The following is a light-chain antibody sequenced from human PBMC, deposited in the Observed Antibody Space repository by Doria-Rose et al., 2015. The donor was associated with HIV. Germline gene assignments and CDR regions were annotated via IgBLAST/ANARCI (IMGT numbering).Light chain of an antibody. CDR1: QSLSSTY. V-gene: IGKV3-20*01. Sequence: EIVMTQSPGTLSLSTGERATLSCRASQSLSSTYLAWYQQKPGQAPSLLIYDGSTMATGIPDRFSASGSGTDFTLTINRLEPEDFALYYCHQYGTSWTFGQGTEVEI. J-gene: IGKJ1*01. CDR2: DGS. CDR3: HQYGTSWT.